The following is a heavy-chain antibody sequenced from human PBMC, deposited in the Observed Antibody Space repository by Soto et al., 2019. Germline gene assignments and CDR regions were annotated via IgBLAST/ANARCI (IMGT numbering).Heavy chain of an antibody. V-gene: IGHV3-30*18. CDR3: AKYSGSYYSIYYGMDV. J-gene: IGHJ6*02. CDR1: GFTFSSYG. Sequence: QVQLVESGGGVVQPGRSLRLSCAASGFTFSSYGMHWVRQAPGKGLEWVAVISYDGSNKYYADSVKGRFTISRDNSKNTLYLQMNCLRAEDTAVYYCAKYSGSYYSIYYGMDVWGQGTTVTVSS. CDR2: ISYDGSNK. D-gene: IGHD1-26*01.